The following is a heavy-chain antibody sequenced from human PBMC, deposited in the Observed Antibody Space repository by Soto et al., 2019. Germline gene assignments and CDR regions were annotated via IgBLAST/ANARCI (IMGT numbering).Heavy chain of an antibody. D-gene: IGHD3-10*01. CDR2: VYFTGST. J-gene: IGHJ5*02. CDR3: SRGGYFGSGSSRFDP. Sequence: QVQVQESGPGLVKPSETLYLNCTVSGASVSTGSYYWSWIRQPPGKGLEWIGYVYFTGSTYYNPSLKSRVTISLDTSKNQFSLKLSSVTAADTALYFCSRGGYFGSGSSRFDPWGQGTQVTVSS. V-gene: IGHV4-61*01. CDR1: GASVSTGSYY.